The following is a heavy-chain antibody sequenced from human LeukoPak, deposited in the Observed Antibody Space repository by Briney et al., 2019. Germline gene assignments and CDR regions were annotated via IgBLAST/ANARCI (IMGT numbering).Heavy chain of an antibody. CDR1: GGSFSGYY. D-gene: IGHD2-15*01. CDR3: ARGRRSNLVY. J-gene: IGHJ4*02. Sequence: SETLSLTCAVYGGSFSGYYWSWIRQPPGKGLEWIGEINHSGSTNYNPSLKSRVTISVDTSKNQFSLKLSSVTAADTAVYYCARGRRSNLVYWGQGTLVTISS. V-gene: IGHV4-34*01. CDR2: INHSGST.